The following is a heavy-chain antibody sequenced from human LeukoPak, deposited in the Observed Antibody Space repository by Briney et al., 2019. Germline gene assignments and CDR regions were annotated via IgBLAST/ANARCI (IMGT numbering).Heavy chain of an antibody. V-gene: IGHV1-18*01. J-gene: IGHJ5*02. D-gene: IGHD6-19*01. CDR2: ISAYNGNT. CDR1: GYTFSSYG. Sequence: ASVKVSCKASGYTFSSYGISWVRQAPGQGLEWMGWISAYNGNTNYAQKLQGRVTMTTDTPTSTAYMDLRSLRSDDTAVYYCARGAPYRSDWFDPWGQGTLVTVSS. CDR3: ARGAPYRSDWFDP.